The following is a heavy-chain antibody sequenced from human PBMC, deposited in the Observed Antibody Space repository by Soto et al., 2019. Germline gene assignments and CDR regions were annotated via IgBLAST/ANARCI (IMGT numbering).Heavy chain of an antibody. V-gene: IGHV4-34*01. CDR1: GASLGGFH. Sequence: PSETLSLTCAIYGASLGGFHWTWLRQAPDKGLEWIGELIHGGSTHYNPSLKSRVTFSLDTAKNQFSLKLISVTAADTAVYHCARGSDGDSVGFYYYAMDVWGQGTTVTVSS. CDR2: LIHGGST. J-gene: IGHJ6*02. D-gene: IGHD4-17*01. CDR3: ARGSDGDSVGFYYYAMDV.